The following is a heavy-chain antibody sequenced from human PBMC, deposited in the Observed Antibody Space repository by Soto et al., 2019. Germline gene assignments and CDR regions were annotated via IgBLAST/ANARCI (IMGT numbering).Heavy chain of an antibody. CDR1: GFFFSDYY. D-gene: IGHD3-10*01. Sequence: GGSLRLSCAASGFFFSDYYFSWIRQAPGKGLECVAYISGTGDTKYYADSVKGRFTISRDNTKNSLHLQVNSLRAEDAAVYYCAIGGGQIYYKGLDVWGQGTTVTVSS. CDR2: ISGTGDTK. J-gene: IGHJ6*02. CDR3: AIGGGQIYYKGLDV. V-gene: IGHV3-11*01.